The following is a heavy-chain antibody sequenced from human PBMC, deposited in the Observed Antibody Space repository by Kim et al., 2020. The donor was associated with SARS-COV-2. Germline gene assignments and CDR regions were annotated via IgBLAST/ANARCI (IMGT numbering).Heavy chain of an antibody. Sequence: YNPSLKSRVTISVDTSKNQFSLKLSSVTAADTAVYYCARHFYSSSWYGDYWGQGTLVTVSS. V-gene: IGHV4-39*01. CDR3: ARHFYSSSWYGDY. D-gene: IGHD6-13*01. J-gene: IGHJ4*02.